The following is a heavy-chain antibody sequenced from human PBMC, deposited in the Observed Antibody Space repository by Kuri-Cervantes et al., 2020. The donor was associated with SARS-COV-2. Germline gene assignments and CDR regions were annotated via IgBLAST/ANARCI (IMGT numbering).Heavy chain of an antibody. Sequence: GGSLRLSCAASGFAFNHHWMHWVRQVPGKGLVWVSRVDSDGSSVTYADSVKGRFTSSRDNAKNTLYLQMNSLRVEDTAVYYCASSPAAADGTYYYYYYGMDVWGQGTTVTVSS. CDR3: ASSPAAADGTYYYYYYGMDV. CDR2: VDSDGSSV. V-gene: IGHV3-74*03. J-gene: IGHJ6*02. CDR1: GFAFNHHW. D-gene: IGHD2-2*01.